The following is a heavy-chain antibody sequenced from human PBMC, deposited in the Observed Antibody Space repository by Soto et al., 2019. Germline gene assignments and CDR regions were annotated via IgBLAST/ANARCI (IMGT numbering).Heavy chain of an antibody. CDR1: GDSVSNSGYY. Sequence: QLLLQESGPGLVKPSETLSLTCTVSGDSVSNSGYYWGWIRQSPGKRLEWIGSVSFSGSKYYNPSLGSRLTLSVDTSKTLSSLKLRSVTAADTAVYYCARGSTWQGRDWFDPWGQGTLVTVSS. V-gene: IGHV4-39*01. CDR3: ARGSTWQGRDWFDP. J-gene: IGHJ5*02. D-gene: IGHD6-13*01. CDR2: VSFSGSK.